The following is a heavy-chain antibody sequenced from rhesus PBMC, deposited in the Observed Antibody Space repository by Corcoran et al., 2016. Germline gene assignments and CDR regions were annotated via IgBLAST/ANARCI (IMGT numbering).Heavy chain of an antibody. D-gene: IGHD3-16*01. Sequence: QVQLQESGPGLVKPSETLSLTCAVSGYSISSGYGWSWIRQPPGKGLEWIGYIGGSSGSTNYNPSLKSRVTISKDTSKNQFSLKLSSVTAADTAVYYCARDRLNVVNYYLYGLDSWGQGVVVTVSS. CDR2: IGGSSGST. V-gene: IGHV4-127*01. J-gene: IGHJ6*01. CDR3: ARDRLNVVNYYLYGLDS. CDR1: GYSISSGYG.